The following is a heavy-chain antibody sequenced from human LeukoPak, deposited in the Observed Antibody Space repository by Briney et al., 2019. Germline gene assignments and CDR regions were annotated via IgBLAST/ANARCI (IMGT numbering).Heavy chain of an antibody. CDR3: ARTADYYGSGSYYWGGADY. V-gene: IGHV5-51*01. CDR2: IYPGDSDT. J-gene: IGHJ4*02. D-gene: IGHD3-10*01. CDR1: GYSFTSYW. Sequence: GESLKISCKGSGYSFTSYWIGWVRQMPGKGLEWMGIIYPGDSDTRYSPSFQGQVTISADKSISTAYLQWSSLKASDTAMYYCARTADYYGSGSYYWGGADYWGQGTLVTVSS.